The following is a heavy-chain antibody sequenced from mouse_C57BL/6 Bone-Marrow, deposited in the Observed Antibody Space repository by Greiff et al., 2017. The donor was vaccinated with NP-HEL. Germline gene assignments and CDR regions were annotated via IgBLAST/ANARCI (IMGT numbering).Heavy chain of an antibody. CDR2: ISGGGGNT. Sequence: DVMLVESGGGLVKPGGSLKLSCAASGFTFTSYTMSWVRQTPEKRLEWVATISGGGGNTYYPDSVTGRFTISRDTAKNTLYLQVSSLRSEDTALYYCARPRSRELYYGAGFAYWGKGTLVTVAT. V-gene: IGHV5-9*01. D-gene: IGHD2-1*01. CDR3: ARPRSRELYYGAGFAY. CDR1: GFTFTSYT. J-gene: IGHJ3*01.